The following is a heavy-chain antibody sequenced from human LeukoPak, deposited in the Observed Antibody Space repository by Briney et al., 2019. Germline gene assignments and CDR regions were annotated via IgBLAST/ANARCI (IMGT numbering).Heavy chain of an antibody. V-gene: IGHV3-53*01. J-gene: IGHJ5*02. CDR2: IYSDGST. D-gene: IGHD2-2*01. CDR3: ARRLTQYDCFDP. Sequence: GGSLRLSCAASGFIVSGDSMSWVRQAPGKGLEWVSVIYSDGSTYYADSVKGRFTISRDNSKNTLDLQMTGLRAEDTAVYYCARRLTQYDCFDPWGQGILVTVSS. CDR1: GFIVSGDS.